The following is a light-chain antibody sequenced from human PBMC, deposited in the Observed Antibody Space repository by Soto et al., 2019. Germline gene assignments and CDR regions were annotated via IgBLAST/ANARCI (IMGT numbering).Light chain of an antibody. V-gene: IGKV1-5*01. CDR2: DAS. CDR3: QQGT. J-gene: IGKJ1*01. CDR1: QSISSW. Sequence: DIQMTQSPSTLSASVGDRVTITCRASQSISSWLAWYQQKPGKAPKLLIYDASSLESGVPSRFSGSGSGTEFTLTISSLQPDDLATHHCQQGTYGQGTKV.